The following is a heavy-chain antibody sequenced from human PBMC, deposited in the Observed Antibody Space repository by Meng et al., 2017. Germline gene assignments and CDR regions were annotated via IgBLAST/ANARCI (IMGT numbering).Heavy chain of an antibody. CDR1: GFSLSSYS. CDR3: AREYYSSGWYWRAFDI. Sequence: GESLKISCAASGFSLSSYSMNWVRQAPGKGLEWVAIISYDGSNKYYADSVRGRFTISRDSSKNTLSLQMNSLRAEDTAVYFCAREYYSSGWYWRAFDIWGQGTMVTVSS. D-gene: IGHD6-19*01. J-gene: IGHJ3*02. V-gene: IGHV3-30*01. CDR2: ISYDGSNK.